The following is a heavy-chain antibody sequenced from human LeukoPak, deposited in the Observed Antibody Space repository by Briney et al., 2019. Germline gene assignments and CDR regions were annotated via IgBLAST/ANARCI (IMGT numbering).Heavy chain of an antibody. D-gene: IGHD3-22*01. V-gene: IGHV1-2*02. CDR1: GYTFTAYY. J-gene: IGHJ3*02. CDR2: INPNSGGT. Sequence: ASVRVSFKASGYTFTAYYMHWVRQAPGQGLEWMGWINPNSGGTNYAQKFQGRVTMTRDTSISTAYMELSRLRSDDTAVYYCARDYYDSSGFGAFDIWGQGTMVTVSS. CDR3: ARDYYDSSGFGAFDI.